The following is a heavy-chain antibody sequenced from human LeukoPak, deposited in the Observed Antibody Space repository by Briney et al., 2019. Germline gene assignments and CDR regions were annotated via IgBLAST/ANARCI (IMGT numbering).Heavy chain of an antibody. Sequence: GGSLRLSCAASGFTFSSYWMHWVRQAPGKGPVWVSRISPDGNSAIYADSVNGRFTISRDNAMNTLYLQMNSLRADDTAVYYCARVSFCPRCHFDYWGHGTLVTVSS. V-gene: IGHV3-74*01. D-gene: IGHD2/OR15-2a*01. CDR3: ARVSFCPRCHFDY. J-gene: IGHJ4*01. CDR2: ISPDGNSA. CDR1: GFTFSSYW.